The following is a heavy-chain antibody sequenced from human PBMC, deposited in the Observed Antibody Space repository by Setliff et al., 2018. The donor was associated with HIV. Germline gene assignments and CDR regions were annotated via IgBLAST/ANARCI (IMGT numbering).Heavy chain of an antibody. J-gene: IGHJ5*02. D-gene: IGHD2-15*01. CDR2: IYFSGST. V-gene: IGHV4-59*12. CDR1: GGSIRSYY. CDR3: ARAPLSGGSFGWFDP. Sequence: PSETLSLTCTVSGGSIRSYYWSWIRQPPGKGLEWIGYIYFSGSTNYNPSLKSRLTISVDTSKNQSSLKLSSVTAADTAVYYCARAPLSGGSFGWFDPWGQGTLVTVSS.